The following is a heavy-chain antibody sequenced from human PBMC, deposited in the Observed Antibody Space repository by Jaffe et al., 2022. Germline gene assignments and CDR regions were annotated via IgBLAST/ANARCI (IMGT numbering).Heavy chain of an antibody. V-gene: IGHV1-46*03. J-gene: IGHJ6*03. Sequence: QVQLVQSGAEVKKPGASVKVSCKASGYTFTSYYMHWVRQAPGQGLEWMGIINPSGGSTSYAQKFQGRVTMTRDTSTSTVYMELSSLRSEDTAVYYCARDSGKYQLLQLYYYYYYMDVWGKGTTVTVSS. D-gene: IGHD2-2*01. CDR2: INPSGGST. CDR3: ARDSGKYQLLQLYYYYYYMDV. CDR1: GYTFTSYY.